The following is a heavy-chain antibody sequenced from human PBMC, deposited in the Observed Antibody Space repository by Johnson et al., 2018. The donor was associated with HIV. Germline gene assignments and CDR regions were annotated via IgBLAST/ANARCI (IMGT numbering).Heavy chain of an antibody. V-gene: IGHV3-20*04. CDR3: AKGFYYGGNSGAFDI. D-gene: IGHD4-23*01. J-gene: IGHJ3*02. CDR1: GFTFDDYG. CDR2: INWNGGST. Sequence: VQLVESGGGVVRPGGSLRLSCAASGFTFDDYGMSWVRQAPGKGLEWVSGINWNGGSTGYADSVKGRFTISRDNSKNTLYLQMNSLRAEDTAVYYCAKGFYYGGNSGAFDIWGQGTMVTVSS.